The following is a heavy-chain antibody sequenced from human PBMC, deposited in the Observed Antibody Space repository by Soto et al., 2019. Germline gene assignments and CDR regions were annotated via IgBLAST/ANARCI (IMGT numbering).Heavy chain of an antibody. CDR3: ARCEVGRGSGWSMFDP. V-gene: IGHV1-18*04. CDR1: GYTFSSYR. Sequence: ASVKVSCKYSGYTFSSYRITWVRQAPGQGLEWMGWVSPYNGDTNYAQQFQGRVTMTTDTSTSTAYMELRSLRSDDTAVYYCARCEVGRGSGWSMFDPWGQGTLVTVSS. CDR2: VSPYNGDT. J-gene: IGHJ5*02. D-gene: IGHD6-19*01.